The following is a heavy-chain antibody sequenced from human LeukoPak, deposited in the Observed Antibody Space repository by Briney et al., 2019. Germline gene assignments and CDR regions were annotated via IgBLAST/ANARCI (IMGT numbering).Heavy chain of an antibody. CDR3: ARLTRRGHDAFDI. D-gene: IGHD1-14*01. V-gene: IGHV4-4*09. CDR2: IYTSGST. Sequence: SETLSLTCTVSGGSISSYYWSWIRQPPGKGLEWIGYIYTSGSTNYNPSLKSRVTISVDTSKNQFSLKLRSVTAADTAVYYCARLTRRGHDAFDIWGQGTMVTVSS. CDR1: GGSISSYY. J-gene: IGHJ3*02.